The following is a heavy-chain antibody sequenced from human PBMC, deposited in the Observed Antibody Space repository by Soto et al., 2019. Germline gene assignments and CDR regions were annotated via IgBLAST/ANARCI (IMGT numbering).Heavy chain of an antibody. J-gene: IGHJ6*02. CDR2: TYITGDS. CDR3: ARDTSVFGGMDV. CDR1: GGSITSYY. V-gene: IGHV4-4*07. D-gene: IGHD3-3*01. Sequence: SETLSLTCTVSGGSITSYYWSWIRQPAGKGLEWIGRTYITGDSNYNPTLNSRVTMSLYRSKNQFYLKLSSATTADTDVYYCARDTSVFGGMDVWGRGTTVTVSS.